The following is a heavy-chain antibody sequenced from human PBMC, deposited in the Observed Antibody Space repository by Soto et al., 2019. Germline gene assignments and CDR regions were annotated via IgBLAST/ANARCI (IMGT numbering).Heavy chain of an antibody. V-gene: IGHV1-24*01. CDR1: GYTLTELS. CDR3: XXXGXXNYYYXMDV. CDR2: FDPEDGET. J-gene: IGHJ6*02. Sequence: SVKVSCKVSGYTLTELSMHWVRQAPGKGLEWMGGFDPEDGETIYAQKFQGRVTMTRDTSTSTAYMELSRLRSDDTAVYYCXXXGXXNYYYXMDVWGQGTTVXVSS.